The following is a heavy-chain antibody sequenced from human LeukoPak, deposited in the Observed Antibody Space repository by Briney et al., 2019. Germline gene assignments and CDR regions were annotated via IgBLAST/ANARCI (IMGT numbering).Heavy chain of an antibody. V-gene: IGHV3-30-3*02. J-gene: IGHJ4*02. Sequence: GGSLRLSCAASGFTLSSNGMHWVRQAPDKGLDWEAVISYDGSKKYYAGSVKGRFTISSDYSKNTLSLQMNSLRAEDTAVYYCAKNPPRSGNYPYYFDYWGQGTLVTVSS. CDR2: ISYDGSKK. D-gene: IGHD1-26*01. CDR3: AKNPPRSGNYPYYFDY. CDR1: GFTLSSNG.